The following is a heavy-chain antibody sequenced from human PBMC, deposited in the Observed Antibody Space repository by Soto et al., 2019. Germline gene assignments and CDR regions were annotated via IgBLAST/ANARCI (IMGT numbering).Heavy chain of an antibody. CDR3: ASRQYDSSGYYHPHPFDI. V-gene: IGHV1-3*01. CDR1: GYTFTGYA. CDR2: INAGNGKT. Sequence: GASVKVSCKASGYTFTGYAMNWVRQAPGQRLEWMGWINAGNGKTKYSQKFQGRVTMTRDTSASTAYMELSSLRSEDTAVYYCASRQYDSSGYYHPHPFDIWGQGTMVTVSS. D-gene: IGHD3-22*01. J-gene: IGHJ3*02.